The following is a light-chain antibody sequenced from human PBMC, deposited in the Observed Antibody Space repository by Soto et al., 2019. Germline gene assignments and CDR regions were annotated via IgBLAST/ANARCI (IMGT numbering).Light chain of an antibody. J-gene: IGKJ1*01. CDR3: KKSYSTPPRT. Sequence: DIQMTQSPSSLSASVGDRVTITCRASQSISSYLNWYQQKPGKAPKLLIYAASSLQSGVPSRFSGSGSGTDFTLIISSLQHEDFATYYCKKSYSTPPRTFGQGTKVDIK. V-gene: IGKV1-39*01. CDR1: QSISSY. CDR2: AAS.